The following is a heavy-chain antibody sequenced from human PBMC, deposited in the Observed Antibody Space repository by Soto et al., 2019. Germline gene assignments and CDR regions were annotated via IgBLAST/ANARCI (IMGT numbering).Heavy chain of an antibody. CDR3: ARVVTLHAFDI. CDR2: ISSSSSYI. CDR1: GFTFSSYS. V-gene: IGHV3-21*01. D-gene: IGHD2-21*02. J-gene: IGHJ3*02. Sequence: GGSLRLSCAASGFTFSSYSMNWVRQAPGKGLEWVSSISSSSSYIYYADSVKGRFTISRDNAKNSLYLQMNSLRAEDTAVYYCARVVTLHAFDIWGQGTMVTVSS.